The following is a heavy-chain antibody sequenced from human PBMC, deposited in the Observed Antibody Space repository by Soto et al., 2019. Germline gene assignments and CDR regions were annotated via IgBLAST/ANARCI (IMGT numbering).Heavy chain of an antibody. CDR2: ISYDGSNK. Sequence: PGGSLRLSCAASGFTFSSYGMHWVRQAPGKGLEWVAVISYDGSNKYYADSVKGRFTISRDNSKNTLYLQMNSLRAEDTAVYFFAKGDRYCSSTSCYGYAFDIWGQGTMVTVSS. J-gene: IGHJ3*02. CDR3: AKGDRYCSSTSCYGYAFDI. CDR1: GFTFSSYG. V-gene: IGHV3-30*18. D-gene: IGHD2-2*01.